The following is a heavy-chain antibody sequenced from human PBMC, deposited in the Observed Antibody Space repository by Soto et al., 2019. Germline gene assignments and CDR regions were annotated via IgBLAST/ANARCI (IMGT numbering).Heavy chain of an antibody. V-gene: IGHV3-48*01. D-gene: IGHD1-1*01. J-gene: IGHJ6*04. CDR1: GFTFSSYS. CDR2: ISSSSTI. CDR3: AREGAVQLEPV. Sequence: PGGSLRLSCAASGFTFSSYSMNWVRQAPGKGLEWVSYISSSSTIYYADSVKGRFTISRDNAKNSLYLQMNSLRAEDTAVYYCAREGAVQLEPVWGKGTTVTVSS.